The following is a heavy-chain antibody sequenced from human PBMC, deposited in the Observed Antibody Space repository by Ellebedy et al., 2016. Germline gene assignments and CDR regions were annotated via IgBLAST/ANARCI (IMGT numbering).Heavy chain of an antibody. Sequence: SETLSLTCNVSGGSVSSDYWNWIRRPPGKGLEWIGYVFHTGTAHYNPSLQSRVTMSVDTSQGQLSLRLTSVTAADTAVYYCAKWNGGWYAFEVWGQGTMVTVSS. CDR1: GGSVSSDY. D-gene: IGHD6-19*01. V-gene: IGHV4-59*02. CDR2: VFHTGTA. J-gene: IGHJ3*01. CDR3: AKWNGGWYAFEV.